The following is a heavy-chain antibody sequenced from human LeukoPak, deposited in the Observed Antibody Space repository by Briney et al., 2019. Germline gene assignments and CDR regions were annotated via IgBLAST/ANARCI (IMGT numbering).Heavy chain of an antibody. J-gene: IGHJ3*02. CDR2: ISWNSGSI. CDR1: GFTFDDYA. D-gene: IGHD6-13*01. CDR3: AKDMQAAGTRDAFDI. Sequence: PGGSLRLSCAASGFTFDDYAMHWVRQAPGKGLEWVSGISWNSGSIGYADSVKGRFTISRDNAKNSLYLQMNSLRAEDTALYYCAKDMQAAGTRDAFDIWGQGTMVTVSS. V-gene: IGHV3-9*01.